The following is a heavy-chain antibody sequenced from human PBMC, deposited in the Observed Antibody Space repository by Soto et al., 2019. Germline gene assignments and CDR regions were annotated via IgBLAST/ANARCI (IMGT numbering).Heavy chain of an antibody. CDR1: GFTFSSYA. D-gene: IGHD3-22*01. J-gene: IGHJ3*02. CDR3: ARVLSATMIVVVIGGGDAFDI. Sequence: PGGSLRLSCAASGFTFSSYAMHWVRQAPGKGLEWVAVISYDGSNKYYADSVKGRFTISRDNSKNTLYLQMNSLRAEDTAVYYYARVLSATMIVVVIGGGDAFDIWGQGTTVTVSS. V-gene: IGHV3-30-3*01. CDR2: ISYDGSNK.